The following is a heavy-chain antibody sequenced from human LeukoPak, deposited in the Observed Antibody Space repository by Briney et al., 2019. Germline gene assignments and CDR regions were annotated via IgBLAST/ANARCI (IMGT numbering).Heavy chain of an antibody. D-gene: IGHD3-22*01. CDR1: GFTFSTYS. Sequence: PGGSLRLSCATSGFTFSTYSMNWVRQAPGKGLEWVSFISSSSTYIYYADSVKGRFTISRDNAKNSLYLQMNSLRAEDTAVYYCAREGTYYYDSSGYYLADYWGQGTLSPSPQ. CDR2: ISSSSTYI. J-gene: IGHJ4*02. CDR3: AREGTYYYDSSGYYLADY. V-gene: IGHV3-21*01.